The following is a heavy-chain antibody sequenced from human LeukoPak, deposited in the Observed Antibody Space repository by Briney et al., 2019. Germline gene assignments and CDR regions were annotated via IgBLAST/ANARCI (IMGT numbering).Heavy chain of an antibody. J-gene: IGHJ4*02. CDR1: GFTFSSYG. CDR2: ISYDGSNK. CDR3: AKSHIVVVPAAMDY. D-gene: IGHD2-2*01. V-gene: IGHV3-30*18. Sequence: PGGSLRLSCAASGFTFSSYGMHWVRQAPGKGLEWVAVISYDGSNKYYADSVKGRFTISRDNSKNTLYLQMNSLRAEDTALYYCAKSHIVVVPAAMDYWGQGTLVTVSS.